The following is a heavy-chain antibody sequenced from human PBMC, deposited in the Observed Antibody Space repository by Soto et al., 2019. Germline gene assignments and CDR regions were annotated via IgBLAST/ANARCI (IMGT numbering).Heavy chain of an antibody. D-gene: IGHD2-21*02. CDR1: GGTVASSHW. V-gene: IGHV4-4*02. J-gene: IGHJ5*02. Sequence: QVQLQESGPRLVKPSGSLSLTCGVSGGTVASSHWWSWVRQSPGGGLEWIGNVYHTGDTNLNPSLQSRVTISVDKSNNHFSLRLNSRTAADTAVYFCAREIVTAGGNNYFDPWGPGTLFTVSS. CDR3: AREIVTAGGNNYFDP. CDR2: VYHTGDT.